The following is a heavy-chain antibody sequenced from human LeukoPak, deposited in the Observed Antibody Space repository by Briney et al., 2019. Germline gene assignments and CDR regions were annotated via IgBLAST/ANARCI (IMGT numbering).Heavy chain of an antibody. CDR1: GFTFSSYG. D-gene: IGHD6-19*01. V-gene: IGHV3-30*18. CDR2: VSYDGINK. Sequence: GGSLRLSCAASGFTFSSYGMHWVRQAPGKGLEWVAVVSYDGINKYYADSVKGRFTVSRDNSKNTLYLQMNSLRAEDTAVYYCAKRQAVAVLDYYGMDVWGQGTTVTVSS. CDR3: AKRQAVAVLDYYGMDV. J-gene: IGHJ6*02.